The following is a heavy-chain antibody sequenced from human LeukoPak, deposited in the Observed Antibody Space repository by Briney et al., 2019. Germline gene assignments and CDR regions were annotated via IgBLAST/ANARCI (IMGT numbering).Heavy chain of an antibody. J-gene: IGHJ6*03. Sequence: GGSLRLSCAASGMIFNNHWMHWVRHAPGKGLVWVARINKDGRSTTYADSVKGRFTISRDNAKNTLSLQMNSLRAEDTALYYCVIDVRGIVQDYYYMDVWGKGTTVTVSS. CDR3: VIDVRGIVQDYYYMDV. D-gene: IGHD2-8*01. V-gene: IGHV3-74*01. CDR1: GMIFNNHW. CDR2: INKDGRST.